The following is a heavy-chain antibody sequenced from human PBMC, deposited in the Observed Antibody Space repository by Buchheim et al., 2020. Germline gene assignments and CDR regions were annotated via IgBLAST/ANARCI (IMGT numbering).Heavy chain of an antibody. J-gene: IGHJ6*02. D-gene: IGHD4-17*01. CDR2: FSGSPGST. V-gene: IGHV3-23*01. Sequence: EVQLLESGGGLVQPGGSLRLSCAASGFSFNNFAMTWVRQAPGKGLEWVSAFSGSPGSTYYADSVKGRFTISRDNSKNTLYLKMNSLRADDTAVYYCAKFEHLYGDYHLGGSMDVWGHGTT. CDR3: AKFEHLYGDYHLGGSMDV. CDR1: GFSFNNFA.